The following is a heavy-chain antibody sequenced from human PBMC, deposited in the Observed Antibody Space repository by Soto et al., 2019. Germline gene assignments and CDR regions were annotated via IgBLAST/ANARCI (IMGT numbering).Heavy chain of an antibody. J-gene: IGHJ4*02. D-gene: IGHD3-10*01. CDR1: GGSISSYY. V-gene: IGHV4-59*01. CDR3: ASTPYYYGSGSVFDY. Sequence: QVQLQESGPGLVKPSETLSLTCTVSGGSISSYYWSWIRQPPGKGLVWIGYIYYSGSTNSNPSLKSLVTISVDTSKNQFSLQLSSVTAADTAVYYCASTPYYYGSGSVFDYWGQGTLVTVSS. CDR2: IYYSGST.